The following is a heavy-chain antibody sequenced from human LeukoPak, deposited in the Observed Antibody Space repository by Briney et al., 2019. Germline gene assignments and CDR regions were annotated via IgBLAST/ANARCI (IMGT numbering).Heavy chain of an antibody. V-gene: IGHV4-38-2*02. CDR2: FFHSGNT. CDR1: GYSISSGYY. D-gene: IGHD4-17*01. Sequence: SETLSLTCTVSGYSISSGYYWGWIRQPPGKGLEWSGSFFHSGNTYYNPSLKSRVTISVDTSKNQFSLKVTSVTAADTAVYYCARVPTVTFFDYWGQGTLVTVSS. J-gene: IGHJ4*02. CDR3: ARVPTVTFFDY.